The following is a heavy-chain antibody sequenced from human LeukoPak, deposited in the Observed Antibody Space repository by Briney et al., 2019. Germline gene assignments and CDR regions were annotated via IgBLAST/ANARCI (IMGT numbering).Heavy chain of an antibody. D-gene: IGHD3-10*02. Sequence: GGSLRLSCAASGFTFSSYAMSWVRQAPGEGLEWVAVIWYDGSNKYYADSVKGRFTISRDNSKNTLYLQMNSLRAEDTAVYYCARARGLFGEEQFLFDYWGQGTLVTVSS. CDR1: GFTFSSYA. CDR3: ARARGLFGEEQFLFDY. V-gene: IGHV3-33*08. CDR2: IWYDGSNK. J-gene: IGHJ4*02.